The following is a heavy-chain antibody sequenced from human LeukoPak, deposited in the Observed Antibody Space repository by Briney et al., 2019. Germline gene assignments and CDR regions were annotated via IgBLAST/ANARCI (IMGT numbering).Heavy chain of an antibody. CDR1: GYIFTIYP. Sequence: ASVNVSFTASGYIFTIYPIHWVRQAPGQRLEWMGWINTGNGNTKYSQKFEGRVTVTRDTSATAAYMELSSLRSEDTAVYYCARDRAMADYWGQGTLVTVSS. CDR3: ARDRAMADY. CDR2: INTGNGNT. D-gene: IGHD5-18*01. J-gene: IGHJ4*02. V-gene: IGHV1-3*04.